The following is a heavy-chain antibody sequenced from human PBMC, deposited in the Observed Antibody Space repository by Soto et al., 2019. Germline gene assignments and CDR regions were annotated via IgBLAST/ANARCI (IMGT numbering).Heavy chain of an antibody. J-gene: IGHJ5*02. Sequence: QVQLVQSGAEEKKHGASVKVSCKASGYTVTNYATQWVRQAPEQRLEWMGWINPGNGNTTYSQRFQDRVTITRDTSASTAYMELSSLRSEDTAMYYCARGKGYNWNHGWFDPWGQGTLVTVSS. CDR2: INPGNGNT. CDR1: GYTVTNYA. V-gene: IGHV1-3*05. CDR3: ARGKGYNWNHGWFDP. D-gene: IGHD1-20*01.